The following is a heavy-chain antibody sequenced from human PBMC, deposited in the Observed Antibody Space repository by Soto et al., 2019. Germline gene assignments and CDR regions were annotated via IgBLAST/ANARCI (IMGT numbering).Heavy chain of an antibody. V-gene: IGHV3-30*18. D-gene: IGHD5-18*01. Sequence: ALRLSCAASGFTFSSYGMHWVRQAPGKGLEWVAVISYDGSNKYYADSVKGRFTISRDNSKNTLYLQMNSLRAEDTAVYYCAKVVERGYSYGYNYYGMDVWGQGTTVTVSS. J-gene: IGHJ6*02. CDR3: AKVVERGYSYGYNYYGMDV. CDR2: ISYDGSNK. CDR1: GFTFSSYG.